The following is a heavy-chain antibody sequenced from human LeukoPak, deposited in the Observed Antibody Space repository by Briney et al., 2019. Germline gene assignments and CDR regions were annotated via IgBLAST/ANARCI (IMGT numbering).Heavy chain of an antibody. J-gene: IGHJ4*02. CDR1: GGSISTSSYY. Sequence: SETLPLTCTVSGGSISTSSYYWGWIRQPPGKGLEWIGYIYHSGSTYYNPSLKSRVTISVDRSKNQFSLKLSFVTAADTAVYYCARDNGDYPYYFDFWGQGTLVTVSS. CDR3: ARDNGDYPYYFDF. D-gene: IGHD4-17*01. CDR2: IYHSGST. V-gene: IGHV4-30-2*01.